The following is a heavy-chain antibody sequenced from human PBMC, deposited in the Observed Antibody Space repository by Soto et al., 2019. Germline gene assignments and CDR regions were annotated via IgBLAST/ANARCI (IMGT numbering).Heavy chain of an antibody. CDR3: ARVGYYDSSGSLHY. CDR1: GGSFSGYY. CDR2: INHRGST. D-gene: IGHD3-22*01. V-gene: IGHV4-34*01. J-gene: IGHJ4*02. Sequence: QVQLQQWGAGLLKPSETLSLTCAVYGGSFSGYYWSWIRQPPGKGLEWIGEINHRGSTNYNPSLKSRVTISVDTSKNQFSLKLSSVTAADTAVYYCARVGYYDSSGSLHYWGQGTLVTVSS.